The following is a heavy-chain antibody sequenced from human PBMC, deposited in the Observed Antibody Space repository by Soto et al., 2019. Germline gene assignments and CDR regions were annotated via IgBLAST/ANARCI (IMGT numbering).Heavy chain of an antibody. V-gene: IGHV4-59*01. CDR1: GGYISSYY. CDR3: VRVDYYGWGSYWLSWFDP. Sequence: SETLSLTCTFSGGYISSYYWSWIRQPPGKGLEWIGYIYYSGSTNYNPSLKSRVTISVDTSKNQFSLKLSSVTAADTAVYYCVRVDYYGWGSYWLSWFDPWGKGTPVPVSP. D-gene: IGHD3-10*01. CDR2: IYYSGST. J-gene: IGHJ5*02.